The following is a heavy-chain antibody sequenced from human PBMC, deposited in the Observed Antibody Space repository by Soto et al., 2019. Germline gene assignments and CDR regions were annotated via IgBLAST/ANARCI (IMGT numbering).Heavy chain of an antibody. J-gene: IGHJ6*02. D-gene: IGHD3-3*01. CDR2: ITYDGSTQ. Sequence: VQLVESGGGVVQPGRSLRLSCAASGSTFSDDAMHWVRQAPGKGLEWVAVITYDGSTQHYADSVRGRFTISRDNSKNMLFLQMSSLRGDDTAVYYCARDVGTQLDFWSTSGMDVWGQGTTVTVSS. CDR3: ARDVGTQLDFWSTSGMDV. CDR1: GSTFSDDA. V-gene: IGHV3-30*15.